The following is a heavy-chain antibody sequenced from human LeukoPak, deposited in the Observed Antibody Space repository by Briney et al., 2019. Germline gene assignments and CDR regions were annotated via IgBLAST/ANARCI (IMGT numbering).Heavy chain of an antibody. V-gene: IGHV4-59*01. CDR2: IYYSGST. Sequence: SETLSLTCAVYGGSFSSYYWSWIRQPPGKGLEWIGYIYYSGSTNYNPSLKSRVTISVDTSKNQFSLKLSSVTAADTAVYYCAGSYGAFFDYWGQGTLVTVSS. CDR3: AGSYGAFFDY. J-gene: IGHJ4*02. D-gene: IGHD3-16*01. CDR1: GGSFSSYY.